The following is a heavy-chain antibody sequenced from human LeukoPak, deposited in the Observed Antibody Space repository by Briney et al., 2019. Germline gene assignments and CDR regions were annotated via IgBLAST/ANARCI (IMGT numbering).Heavy chain of an antibody. Sequence: SETLSLTCPVSGGSISSYYWSWIRQPPGKGLGWIGYIYYSGSTYYNPSLKSRVTISVDTSKNQFSLKLTSVTAAATAVYYCARVSVSMARQEWFDPWGQGTLVTISS. CDR1: GGSISSYY. D-gene: IGHD2/OR15-2a*01. J-gene: IGHJ5*02. V-gene: IGHV4-59*08. CDR3: ARVSVSMARQEWFDP. CDR2: IYYSGST.